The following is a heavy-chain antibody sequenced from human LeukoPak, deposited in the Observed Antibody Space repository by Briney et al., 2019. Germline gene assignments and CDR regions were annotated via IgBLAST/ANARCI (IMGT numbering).Heavy chain of an antibody. D-gene: IGHD3-16*01. CDR2: ISADGTAT. Sequence: PGGSLRLSCTASGFVFSTYWMHWIRQAPGKGLVWVAFISADGTATKYADSVKGRLTISRDNAKNTLYLQMNSLRVDDTAFYYCARDTGEMFDPWGQGTLVTVSS. J-gene: IGHJ5*02. V-gene: IGHV3-74*03. CDR3: ARDTGEMFDP. CDR1: GFVFSTYW.